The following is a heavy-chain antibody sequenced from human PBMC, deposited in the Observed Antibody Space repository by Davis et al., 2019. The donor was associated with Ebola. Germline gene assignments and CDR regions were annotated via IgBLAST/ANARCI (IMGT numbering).Heavy chain of an antibody. J-gene: IGHJ3*02. CDR2: IYYSGST. CDR1: GGSFSGYY. D-gene: IGHD2-2*01. Sequence: SETLSLTCAVYGGSFSGYYWSWIRQPPGKGLEWIGYIYYSGSTNYNPSLKSRVTISVDTSKNQFSLKLSSVTAADTAVYYCARDPLGYCSSTGCPEAFDIWGQGTMVTVSS. CDR3: ARDPLGYCSSTGCPEAFDI. V-gene: IGHV4-59*01.